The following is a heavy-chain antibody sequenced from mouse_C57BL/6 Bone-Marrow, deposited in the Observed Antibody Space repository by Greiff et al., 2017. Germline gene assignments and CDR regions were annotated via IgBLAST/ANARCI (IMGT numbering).Heavy chain of an antibody. J-gene: IGHJ2*01. CDR2: INPNNGGT. CDR1: GYTFTDYY. CDR3: ARKEYYGNTFFDD. V-gene: IGHV1-26*01. D-gene: IGHD1-1*01. Sequence: VQLQQSGPELVKPGASVKISCKASGYTFTDYYMNWVKQSPGKSLEWIGDINPNNGGTSYNQTFKGQATLPVDKSSSTTYMKHRSRTTEDAAVYYCARKEYYGNTFFDDWGKGTTVTVSS.